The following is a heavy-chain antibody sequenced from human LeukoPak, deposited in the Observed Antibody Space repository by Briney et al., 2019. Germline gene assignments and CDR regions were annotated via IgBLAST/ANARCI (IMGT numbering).Heavy chain of an antibody. J-gene: IGHJ5*02. V-gene: IGHV3-9*01. Sequence: GGSLRLSCAASGLSFDDYAMHWVRQVPGKGLEWVSGIGWNSVNIGYVDSVKGRFTISRDNAKNSLYLQMSSLRVDDTALYFCAKGLSLEGGSTWKNNWFDAWGQGTVVIVSS. CDR3: AKGLSLEGGSTWKNNWFDA. D-gene: IGHD1-1*01. CDR2: IGWNSVNI. CDR1: GLSFDDYA.